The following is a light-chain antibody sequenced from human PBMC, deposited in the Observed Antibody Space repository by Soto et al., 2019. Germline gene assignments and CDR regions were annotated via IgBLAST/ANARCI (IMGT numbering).Light chain of an antibody. J-gene: IGLJ1*01. V-gene: IGLV2-23*02. Sequence: QSVLTQPASVSGSPGQSITISCTGTSSDVGSYNLVSWYQHHPGKVPKLMIYEVSKRPSGVSNRFSGSKSGNTASLTISGLQAEDEADYYCCSYAGSSTFPYVFGTGTKVTIL. CDR3: CSYAGSSTFPYV. CDR1: SSDVGSYNL. CDR2: EVS.